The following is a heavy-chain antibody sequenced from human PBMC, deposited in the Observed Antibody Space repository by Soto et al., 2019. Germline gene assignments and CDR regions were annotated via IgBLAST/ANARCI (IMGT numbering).Heavy chain of an antibody. CDR3: AREPRGKGYYGIDV. CDR2: IWYDGSNK. J-gene: IGHJ6*02. CDR1: GFTFSSYG. Sequence: GGSLRLSCAASGFTFSSYGMQWVRQDPGKGLEWVAVIWYDGSNKYYADSVKGRFTISRDNSKNTLYLQMNSLRAEDTAVYYCAREPRGKGYYGIDVWGQGTTVTVSS. D-gene: IGHD3-10*01. V-gene: IGHV3-33*01.